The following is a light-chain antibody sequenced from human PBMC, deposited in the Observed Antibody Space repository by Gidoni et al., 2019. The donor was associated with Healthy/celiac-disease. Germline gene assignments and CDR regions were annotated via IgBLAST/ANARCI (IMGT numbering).Light chain of an antibody. J-gene: IGKJ4*01. V-gene: IGKV3-11*01. Sequence: EIVLTQSPATLSLSPGERATLSCSASQSVSSYLAWYQQKPGQAPRILIYDASNRATGIPARFSGSGSGTDFTLNISSLEPEDFAVYYCQQRSNWPPLTFGGGTKVEIK. CDR1: QSVSSY. CDR3: QQRSNWPPLT. CDR2: DAS.